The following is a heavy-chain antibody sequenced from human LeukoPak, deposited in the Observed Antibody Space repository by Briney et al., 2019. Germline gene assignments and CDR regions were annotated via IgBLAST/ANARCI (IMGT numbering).Heavy chain of an antibody. J-gene: IGHJ4*02. CDR3: ARASWVSSTDAVR. D-gene: IGHD3-16*01. V-gene: IGHV3-23*01. Sequence: GGSLRLSCAASGLSFSSFAMSWVRQGPARGLEWVSSIRGKGETFYADSVKGRSTLYSDISRNTVYFQLNNLRVEDTAIYYCARASWVSSTDAVRWGQGTLVTVSS. CDR1: GLSFSSFA. CDR2: IRGKGET.